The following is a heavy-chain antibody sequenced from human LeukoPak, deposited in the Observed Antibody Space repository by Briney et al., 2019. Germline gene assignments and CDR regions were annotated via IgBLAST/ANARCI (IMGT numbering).Heavy chain of an antibody. CDR1: GYTFTSYY. J-gene: IGHJ4*02. CDR3: ARDLTYYYDSSGPGY. D-gene: IGHD3-22*01. CDR2: INPSGGST. V-gene: IGHV1-46*01. Sequence: ASVKVSCKASGYTFTSYYMHWVRQAPGQGPEWMGIINPSGGSTSYAQKFQGRVTMTRDTSTSTVYMEPSSLRSEDTAVYYCARDLTYYYDSSGPGYWGQGTLVTVSS.